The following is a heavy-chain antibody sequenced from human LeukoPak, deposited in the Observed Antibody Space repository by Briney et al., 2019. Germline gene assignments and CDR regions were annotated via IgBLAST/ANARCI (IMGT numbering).Heavy chain of an antibody. Sequence: GGSLRLSCAVSGFTFSIYAMTWVRQAPGKGLEWVSAISGSGDTTYYADSVRGRFTISRDNSKNTLYLQVNSLRADDTAVYYCAKDWVGARYYFDYWGQGTLVTVSS. V-gene: IGHV3-23*01. CDR2: ISGSGDTT. CDR3: AKDWVGARYYFDY. D-gene: IGHD1-26*01. J-gene: IGHJ4*02. CDR1: GFTFSIYA.